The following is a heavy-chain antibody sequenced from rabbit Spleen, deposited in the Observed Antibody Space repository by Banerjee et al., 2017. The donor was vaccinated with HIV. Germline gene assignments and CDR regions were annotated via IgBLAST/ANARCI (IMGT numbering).Heavy chain of an antibody. CDR2: IDPVFGIT. V-gene: IGHV1S7*01. CDR3: ARDLAGVIGWNFNL. CDR1: GFTLSSYY. J-gene: IGHJ4*01. D-gene: IGHD4-1*01. Sequence: QLVESRGGLVQPGGSLKLSCKASGFTLSSYYMNWVRQAPGKGLEWIGYIDPVFGITYYANWVNGRFSISRENAQNTVSLQMTSLTAADTATYFCARDLAGVIGWNFNLWGPGTLVTVS.